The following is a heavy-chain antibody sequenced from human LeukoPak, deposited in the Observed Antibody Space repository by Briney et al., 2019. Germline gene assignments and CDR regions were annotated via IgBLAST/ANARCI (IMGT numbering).Heavy chain of an antibody. D-gene: IGHD6-13*01. Sequence: SETLSLTCTVSGGSISSYYWSWIRQPPGKGLEWIGYIYYSGSTNYNPSLKSRVTISVETSKNQVSLKLSSVTAADTAVYYCARHGDTAGAVIPFDSWGRGTLVTVSS. J-gene: IGHJ4*02. CDR1: GGSISSYY. V-gene: IGHV4-59*08. CDR2: IYYSGST. CDR3: ARHGDTAGAVIPFDS.